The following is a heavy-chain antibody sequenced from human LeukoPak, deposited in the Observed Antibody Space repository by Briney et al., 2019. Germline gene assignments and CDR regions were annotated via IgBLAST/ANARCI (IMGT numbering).Heavy chain of an antibody. V-gene: IGHV4-59*02. CDR3: AKVASGGAKFDY. D-gene: IGHD3-10*01. Sequence: SETLSLTCTVFGGSVNGYYWSWIRQPPGMGLEWMAYIHSSGSTNYNPSLKSRLTASVDTSKNQFSLNVRSVTAADTAVYYCAKVASGGAKFDYWGQGTLVTVSS. CDR1: GGSVNGYY. J-gene: IGHJ4*02. CDR2: IHSSGST.